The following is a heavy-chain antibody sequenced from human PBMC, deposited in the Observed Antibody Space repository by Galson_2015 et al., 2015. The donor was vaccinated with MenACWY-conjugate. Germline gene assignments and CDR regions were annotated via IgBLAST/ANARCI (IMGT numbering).Heavy chain of an antibody. CDR2: ISSSSSTI. CDR1: GFTFSSYS. D-gene: IGHD6-13*01. V-gene: IGHV3-48*04. CDR3: ARDLGIAAAYYYYGMDV. J-gene: IGHJ6*02. Sequence: SLRLSCAASGFTFSSYSMNWVRQAPGKGLEWVSYISSSSSTIYYADSVKGRFTISRDNAKNSLYLQMNSLRAEDTAVYYCARDLGIAAAYYYYGMDVWGQGTTVTVSS.